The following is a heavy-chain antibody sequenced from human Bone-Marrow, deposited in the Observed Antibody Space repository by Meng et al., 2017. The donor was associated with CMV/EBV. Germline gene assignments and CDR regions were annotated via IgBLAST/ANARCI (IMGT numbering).Heavy chain of an antibody. J-gene: IGHJ4*02. CDR1: GFTFSSYE. CDR2: ISSSGSTI. Sequence: GGSLRLSCAASGFTFSSYEMNWVRQAPGKGLEWVSYISSSGSTIYYADSVKGRFTISRDNAKNSLYLQMNSLRAEDTAVYYCASLSTYYDFWSGPADYWGQGTLVTFSS. CDR3: ASLSTYYDFWSGPADY. D-gene: IGHD3-3*01. V-gene: IGHV3-48*03.